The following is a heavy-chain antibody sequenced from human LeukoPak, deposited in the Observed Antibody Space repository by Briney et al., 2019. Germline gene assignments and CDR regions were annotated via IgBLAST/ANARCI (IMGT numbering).Heavy chain of an antibody. CDR3: ARQDHYGMDV. V-gene: IGHV4-59*01. J-gene: IGHJ6*02. CDR1: GGSISSYY. Sequence: PSETLSLTCTVSGGSISSYYWSWIRQPPGKGLEWIGYIYYSGSTNYNPSLKSRVTISVDTSKNQFSLKLSSVTAADTAVYYCARQDHYGMDVWGQGTTVTVSS. CDR2: IYYSGST.